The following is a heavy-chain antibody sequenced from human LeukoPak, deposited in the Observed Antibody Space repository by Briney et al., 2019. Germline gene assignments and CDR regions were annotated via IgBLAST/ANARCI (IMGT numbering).Heavy chain of an antibody. V-gene: IGHV3-23*01. CDR3: AKSHIGSYYGTYFEC. Sequence: GGSLRLSCAGYGFTFSTYAMSWVRQAPGKGLEWVSTISGSGGSTYYADSVKGRFTISRDNSKNTLSLQMNSLRADDTAVYYCAKSHIGSYYGTYFECWGQRTLVTVSS. D-gene: IGHD1-26*01. J-gene: IGHJ4*02. CDR2: ISGSGGST. CDR1: GFTFSTYA.